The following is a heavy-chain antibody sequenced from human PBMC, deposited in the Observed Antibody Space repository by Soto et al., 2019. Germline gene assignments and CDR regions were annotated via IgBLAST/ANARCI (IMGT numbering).Heavy chain of an antibody. V-gene: IGHV3-30-3*01. J-gene: IGHJ4*02. CDR1: GFTFSSYA. D-gene: IGHD6-13*01. CDR2: ISYDGSNK. Sequence: QVQLVESGGGVVQPGRSLRLSCAASGFTFSSYAMHWVRQAPVKGLEWVAGISYDGSNKYYADSVKGRFTISRDNSKNTLYLQMNSLRAEDTAVYYCARDGIAAAAGFDYWGQGTLVTVSS. CDR3: ARDGIAAAAGFDY.